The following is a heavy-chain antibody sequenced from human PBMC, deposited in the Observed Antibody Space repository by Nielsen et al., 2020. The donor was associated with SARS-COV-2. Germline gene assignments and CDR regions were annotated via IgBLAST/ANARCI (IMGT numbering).Heavy chain of an antibody. J-gene: IGHJ4*02. Sequence: WIRQPPGKGLEWIGSIYYSGSTYYNPSLKSRVTKPVDTSKNQFSLKLSSVTAADTAVYYCARGGIAEAGTLGYWGQGTLVTVSS. CDR3: ARGGIAEAGTLGY. CDR2: IYYSGST. V-gene: IGHV4-39*01. D-gene: IGHD6-19*01.